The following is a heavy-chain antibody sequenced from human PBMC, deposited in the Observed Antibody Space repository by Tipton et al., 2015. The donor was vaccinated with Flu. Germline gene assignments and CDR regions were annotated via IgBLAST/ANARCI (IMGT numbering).Heavy chain of an antibody. D-gene: IGHD4-11*01. CDR3: ARRDYSNYVSEPKNWFDP. V-gene: IGHV4-4*07. Sequence: TLSLTCAVSGGSISNNYWSWIRQPAGKGLEWIGRMYTSGRLYISGSTDYNPSLTSRVTISVDTSKNQFSLRLASVTAADTAVYYCARRDYSNYVSEPKNWFDPWGQGTLVTVSS. CDR1: GGSISNNY. CDR2: MYTSGRLYISGST. J-gene: IGHJ5*02.